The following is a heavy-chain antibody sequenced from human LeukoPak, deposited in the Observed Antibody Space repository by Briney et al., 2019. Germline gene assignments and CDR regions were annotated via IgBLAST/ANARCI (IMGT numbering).Heavy chain of an antibody. CDR1: GYSISSGYS. J-gene: IGHJ4*02. Sequence: SETLSLTCTVSGYSISSGYSWGWIRQPPGEGLEWIGSIYHSGSTYYNPSLKSRVTISVDTSKNQFSLKLSSVTAADTAVYYCARHSTRRVDYWGQGTLVTVSS. V-gene: IGHV4-38-2*02. CDR3: ARHSTRRVDY. CDR2: IYHSGST. D-gene: IGHD2-21*01.